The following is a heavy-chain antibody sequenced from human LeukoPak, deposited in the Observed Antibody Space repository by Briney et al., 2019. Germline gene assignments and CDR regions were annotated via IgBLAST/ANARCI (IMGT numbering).Heavy chain of an antibody. J-gene: IGHJ3*02. Sequence: PSQTLSLTCTVSGGSISSGGYYWSWIRQPPGKGLEWIGYICYSGSTNYNPSLKSRVTISVDTSKNQFSLKLSSVTAADTAVYYCARDPTYYYDSSGYYKGAFDIWGQGTMVTVSS. V-gene: IGHV4-61*08. CDR2: ICYSGST. CDR1: GGSISSGGYY. CDR3: ARDPTYYYDSSGYYKGAFDI. D-gene: IGHD3-22*01.